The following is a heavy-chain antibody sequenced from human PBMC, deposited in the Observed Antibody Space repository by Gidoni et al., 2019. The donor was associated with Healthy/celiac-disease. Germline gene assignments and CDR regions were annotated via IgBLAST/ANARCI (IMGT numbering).Heavy chain of an antibody. V-gene: IGHV4-31*03. CDR2: IYDSGST. J-gene: IGHJ5*02. CDR3: ARGPYYYGSGPSFDP. Sequence: QVQLQESGPGLVKPSQTLSLHCTVSGGSIRRGGYYWSWIRQHPWKVLEWIGYIYDSGSTYYNPSLKSRVTISVDTSKNQFSLKLSAVTAADTAVYYCARGPYYYGSGPSFDPWGQGTLVTVSS. CDR1: GGSIRRGGYY. D-gene: IGHD3-10*01.